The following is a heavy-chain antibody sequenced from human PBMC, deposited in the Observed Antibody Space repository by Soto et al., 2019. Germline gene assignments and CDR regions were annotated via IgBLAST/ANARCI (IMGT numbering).Heavy chain of an antibody. CDR3: ARGGVMYSSSSGYYYHGMDV. Sequence: QVQLVQSGAEVKKPGASVKVSCKASGYTFTTYAIHWVRQAPGQRLEWMGWINAGNGNTRHSQKFQGRVTMTRDTYARTAYMELSGQRDENTALYYCARGGVMYSSSSGYYYHGMDVWGQGTTVTVSS. V-gene: IGHV1-3*01. CDR2: INAGNGNT. CDR1: GYTFTTYA. J-gene: IGHJ6*02. D-gene: IGHD6-6*01.